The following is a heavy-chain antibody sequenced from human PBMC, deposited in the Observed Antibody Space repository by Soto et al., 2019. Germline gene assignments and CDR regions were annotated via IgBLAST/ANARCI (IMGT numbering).Heavy chain of an antibody. CDR2: TYQSGSA. J-gene: IGHJ6*02. CDR3: ARDYYGMDV. Sequence: SSETLSLTCTVSGGSITSGGYSWTWIRQSPGKGLEWIGYTYQSGSAYYNPSLRSRVTISVDRSKNQFSLNLTSVTAADTAVYYCARDYYGMDVWGQGTTVTVSS. V-gene: IGHV4-30-2*06. CDR1: GGSITSGGYS.